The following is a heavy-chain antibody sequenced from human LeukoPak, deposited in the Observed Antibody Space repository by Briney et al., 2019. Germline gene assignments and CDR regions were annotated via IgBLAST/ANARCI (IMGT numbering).Heavy chain of an antibody. J-gene: IGHJ5*02. V-gene: IGHV4-34*01. CDR3: AREGGGTIFGVVIIGTHNWFDP. Sequence: SETLSLTCAVYGGSFSGYYWSWIRQPPGKGLEWIGEINHSGSTNYNPSLKSRVTISVDTSKNQFSLKLSSVTAADTAVYYCAREGGGTIFGVVIIGTHNWFDPWSQGNLVTVSS. CDR2: INHSGST. D-gene: IGHD3-3*01. CDR1: GGSFSGYY.